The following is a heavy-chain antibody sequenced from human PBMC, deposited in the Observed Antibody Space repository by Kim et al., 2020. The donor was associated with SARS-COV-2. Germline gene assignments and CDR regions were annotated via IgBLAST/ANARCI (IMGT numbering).Heavy chain of an antibody. CDR3: AQSFEARRGLGVTSLSY. CDR1: GFTFSNFA. D-gene: IGHD4-17*01. CDR2: ISTDGST. J-gene: IGHJ4*02. V-gene: IGHV3-23*01. Sequence: GGSLRLSCEASGFTFSNFAMSWVRQPPGKGLEGVSVISTDGSTNYAEAVKGRFVISRNNSKNNLYLHMKSLRADDTAIYYCAQSFEARRGLGVTSLSYWGQGTLVTVSS.